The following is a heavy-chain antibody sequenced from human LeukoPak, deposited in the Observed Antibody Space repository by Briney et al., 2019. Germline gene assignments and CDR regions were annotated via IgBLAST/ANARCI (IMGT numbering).Heavy chain of an antibody. Sequence: GGSLRLSRAASGFTFSSYAMHWVRQAPGKGLEWVAVISYDGSNKYYADSVKGRFTISRDNSKNTLYLQMNSLRAEDTAVYYCARDGNRYSYGSFDCWGQGTLVTVSS. V-gene: IGHV3-30*04. CDR3: ARDGNRYSYGSFDC. D-gene: IGHD5-18*01. J-gene: IGHJ4*02. CDR2: ISYDGSNK. CDR1: GFTFSSYA.